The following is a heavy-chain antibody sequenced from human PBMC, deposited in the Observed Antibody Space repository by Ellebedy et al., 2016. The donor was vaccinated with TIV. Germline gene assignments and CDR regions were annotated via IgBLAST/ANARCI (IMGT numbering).Heavy chain of an antibody. J-gene: IGHJ4*02. CDR2: TYYRSTWLN. D-gene: IGHD3-22*01. CDR3: AREAADYDRSYFDY. Sequence: SETLSLXCTVSGGSVSNGSYYWSWIRQSPSSGLEWLGRTYYRSTWLNDYADSVQGRITINPDTSKNQFSLQLNSVTPEDTALYYCAREAADYDRSYFDYWGQGTLVTVSS. V-gene: IGHV6-1*01. CDR1: GGSVSNGSYY.